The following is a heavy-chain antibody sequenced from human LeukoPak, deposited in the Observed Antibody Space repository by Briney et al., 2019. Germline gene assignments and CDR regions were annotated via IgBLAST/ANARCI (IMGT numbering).Heavy chain of an antibody. D-gene: IGHD4-23*01. CDR3: ARDGDYGGKKAYFFDY. CDR1: GGTFSNYA. CDR2: IIPIFGTA. Sequence: ASVKVSCKTSGGTFSNYAISWVRQAPGQGLEWMGGIIPIFGTANYAQKFQGRVTITADESTSTAYMELSSLRSEDTAVYYCARDGDYGGKKAYFFDYWGQGTLVTVSS. J-gene: IGHJ4*02. V-gene: IGHV1-69*13.